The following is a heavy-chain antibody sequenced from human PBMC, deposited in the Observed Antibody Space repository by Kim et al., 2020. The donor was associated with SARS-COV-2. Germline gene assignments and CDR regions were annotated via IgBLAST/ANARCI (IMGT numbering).Heavy chain of an antibody. V-gene: IGHV4-59*13. D-gene: IGHD3-22*01. Sequence: SETLSLTCTVSGGSISSYYWSWIRQPPGKGLEWIGYIYYSGSTNYNPSLKSRVTISVDTSKNQFSLKLSSVTAADTAVYYCAATYYYDSSGYYYGGYFQHWGQGTLVTVSS. CDR2: IYYSGST. CDR3: AATYYYDSSGYYYGGYFQH. J-gene: IGHJ1*01. CDR1: GGSISSYY.